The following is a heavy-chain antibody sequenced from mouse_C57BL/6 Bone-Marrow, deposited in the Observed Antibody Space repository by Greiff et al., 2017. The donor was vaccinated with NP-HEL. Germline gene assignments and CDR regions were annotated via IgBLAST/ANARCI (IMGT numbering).Heavy chain of an antibody. CDR3: SGDGYFYGSIAWFAY. CDR2: IAPSDSYT. CDR1: GYTFTSYW. Sequence: QVQLQQPGAELVMPGASVKLSCKASGYTFTSYWMHWVKQRPGQGLEWIGEIAPSDSYTNYNQKFKGKATLTVDKSSSTAYMQLSSLTSDDSAAFYCSGDGYFYGSIAWFAYWGQGTLVTVSA. D-gene: IGHD1-1*01. J-gene: IGHJ3*01. V-gene: IGHV1-69*01.